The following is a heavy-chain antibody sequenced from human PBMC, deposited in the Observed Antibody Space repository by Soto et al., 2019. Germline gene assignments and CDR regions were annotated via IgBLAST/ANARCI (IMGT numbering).Heavy chain of an antibody. CDR2: ISSSSSTI. CDR3: ARGHSSGWLHRNDY. Sequence: EVQLVESGGGLVQPGGSLRLSCAASGFTFSSYSMNWVRQAPGKGLEWVSYISSSSSTIYYADSVKGRFTISRDNAKTSLYLQMNSLRDEDTAVYYCARGHSSGWLHRNDYWGQGTLVTVSS. D-gene: IGHD6-19*01. CDR1: GFTFSSYS. V-gene: IGHV3-48*02. J-gene: IGHJ4*02.